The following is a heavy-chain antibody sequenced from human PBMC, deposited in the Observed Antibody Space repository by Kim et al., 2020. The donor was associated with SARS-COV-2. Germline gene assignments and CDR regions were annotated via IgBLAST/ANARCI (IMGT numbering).Heavy chain of an antibody. CDR2: INPSGGST. J-gene: IGHJ6*02. CDR1: GYTFTSYY. CDR3: ARDRDYGDYRTYYYYYYGMGD. D-gene: IGHD4-17*01. V-gene: IGHV1-46*01. Sequence: ASVKVSCKASGYTFTSYYMHWVRQAPGQGLEWMGIINPSGGSTSYAQKFQGRVTMTRDTSTSTVYMELSSLRSEDTAVYYCARDRDYGDYRTYYYYYYGMGDWGQGTPVTVSS.